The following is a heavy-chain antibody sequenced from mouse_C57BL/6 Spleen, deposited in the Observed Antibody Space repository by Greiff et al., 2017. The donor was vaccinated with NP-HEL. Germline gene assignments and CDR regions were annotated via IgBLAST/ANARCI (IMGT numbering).Heavy chain of an antibody. CDR2: ISSGGSYT. CDR3: ARDGNPYFDY. J-gene: IGHJ2*01. Sequence: EVKLVESGGDLVKPGGSLKLSCAASGFTFSSYGMSWVRQTPDKRLEWVATISSGGSYTYYPDSVKGRFTISRDNAKNTLYLQMSSLKSEDTAMYYCARDGNPYFDYWGQGTTLTVSS. V-gene: IGHV5-6*02. D-gene: IGHD2-1*01. CDR1: GFTFSSYG.